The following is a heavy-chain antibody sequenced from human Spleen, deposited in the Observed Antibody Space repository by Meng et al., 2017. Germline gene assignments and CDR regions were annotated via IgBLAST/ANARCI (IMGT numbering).Heavy chain of an antibody. V-gene: IGHV1-46*01. D-gene: IGHD3-22*01. J-gene: IGHJ4*02. Sequence: ASVKVSCKASGYTFTSYNMHWWRQAPGQGLEWMGIINPSGGGASYAQKFQGRVTMTRDTSTTTVYLELSSLRSEDTAVYFCARGDYYDSSRAGYWGQGTLVTVYS. CDR1: GYTFTSYN. CDR3: ARGDYYDSSRAGY. CDR2: INPSGGGA.